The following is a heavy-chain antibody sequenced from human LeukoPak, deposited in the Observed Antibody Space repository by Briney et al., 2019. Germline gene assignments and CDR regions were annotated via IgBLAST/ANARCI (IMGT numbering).Heavy chain of an antibody. Sequence: PSETLSLTCTVSGGSISSYYWSWIRQPPGKGLEWIGYIYYSGSTNYNPSLKSRVTISVDTSKNQFSLKLSSVTAADTAVYYCAGAGYSSGYFDYWGQGTLVTVSS. V-gene: IGHV4-59*01. J-gene: IGHJ4*02. D-gene: IGHD6-19*01. CDR1: GGSISSYY. CDR3: AGAGYSSGYFDY. CDR2: IYYSGST.